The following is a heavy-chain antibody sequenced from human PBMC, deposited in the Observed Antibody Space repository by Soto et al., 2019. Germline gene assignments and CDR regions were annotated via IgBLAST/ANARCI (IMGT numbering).Heavy chain of an antibody. CDR1: GGSISSGDYY. CDR3: ARDLPHDYSNGDAFDI. V-gene: IGHV4-30-4*01. CDR2: IYYSGST. J-gene: IGHJ3*02. D-gene: IGHD4-4*01. Sequence: QVRLQESGPGLVKPSQTLSLTCTVSGGSISSGDYYWSWIRQPPGKGLEWIGYIYYSGSTYYNPSLKSRVTISVDTSKNQFSLKLSSVTAADTAVYYCARDLPHDYSNGDAFDIWGQGTMVTVSS.